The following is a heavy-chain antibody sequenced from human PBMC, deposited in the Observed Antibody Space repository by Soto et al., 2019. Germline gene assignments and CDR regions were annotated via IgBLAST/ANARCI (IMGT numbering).Heavy chain of an antibody. J-gene: IGHJ4*02. V-gene: IGHV1-69*01. CDR3: ARVPYYDYVWWSYRQTYFDY. D-gene: IGHD3-16*02. Sequence: QVQLVQSGAEVKKPGSSVKVSCKASGGTFSSYAISWVRQAPGQGLEWMGGIIPIFGTANYAQKFQGRVTITADESTSTAYMELSSLRSEDTAVYYCARVPYYDYVWWSYRQTYFDYWGQGTLVTVSS. CDR1: GGTFSSYA. CDR2: IIPIFGTA.